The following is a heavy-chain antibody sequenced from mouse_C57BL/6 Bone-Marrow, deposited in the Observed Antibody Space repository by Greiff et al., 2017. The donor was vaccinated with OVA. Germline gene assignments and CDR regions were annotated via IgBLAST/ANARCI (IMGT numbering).Heavy chain of an antibody. J-gene: IGHJ3*01. CDR1: GYTFTDYY. V-gene: IGHV1-19*01. CDR3: ADGIHPFAY. Sequence: VQLQQSGPVLVKPGASVKMSCKASGYTFTDYYMNWVKQSHGKSLEWIGVIFPYNGGTSYTQKFKGKATLTVDKSSSTAYMELNSLTSEDSAVYYWADGIHPFAYWGQGTLVTVSA. CDR2: IFPYNGGT.